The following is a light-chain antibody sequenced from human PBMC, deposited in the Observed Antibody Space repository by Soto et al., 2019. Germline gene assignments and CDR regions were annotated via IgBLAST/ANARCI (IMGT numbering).Light chain of an antibody. CDR2: KAS. J-gene: IGKJ2*02. V-gene: IGKV1-5*03. CDR3: QQYNSYPCT. CDR1: QSISSW. Sequence: DIQMTQSPSTLSASVGDRVTITCRASQSISSWLAWYQQKPGKAPNLLIYKASSLESGVPSRFSGSGSGTEFTLTLSSLQPDDFATYYCQQYNSYPCTCGQGTKLEIK.